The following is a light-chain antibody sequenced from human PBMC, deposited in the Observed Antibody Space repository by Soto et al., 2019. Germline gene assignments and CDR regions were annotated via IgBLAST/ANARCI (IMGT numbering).Light chain of an antibody. V-gene: IGKV3-20*01. Sequence: EVVLTQSPGTLSLSPGERATLSCRASQTVSNNYLAWYQQKPGQAPRLLIFGSSDRATGIPDRISGSGSGTDVTLTIRRLEPEDFAVYYCQQYGSSPPYTVGQGTKLEIK. J-gene: IGKJ2*01. CDR2: GSS. CDR1: QTVSNNY. CDR3: QQYGSSPPYT.